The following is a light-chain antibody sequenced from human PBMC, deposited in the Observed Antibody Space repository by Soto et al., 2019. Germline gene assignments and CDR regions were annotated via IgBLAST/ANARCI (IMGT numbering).Light chain of an antibody. J-gene: IGKJ1*01. CDR3: QRYNSFPWT. CDR2: KAS. CDR1: QTISSW. Sequence: DIQMTQSPSSLPASVGARVTITSRASQTISSWLAWYKQKPGKAPKLLSYKASSLESGVPSRFRGSGSGTEFTLTISSLQPDDFETYYCQRYNSFPWTFGQGTKVDIK. V-gene: IGKV1-5*03.